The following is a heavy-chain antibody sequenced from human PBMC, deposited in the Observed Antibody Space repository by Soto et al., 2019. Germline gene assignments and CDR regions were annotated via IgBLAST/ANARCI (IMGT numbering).Heavy chain of an antibody. Sequence: GGSLRLSCAASGFSFSSYGMHWVRQAPGKGLEWVAVISYDGSNKYYVDPVKGRFTISRDNSKNTLYLQMNSQRAEDTAVYYCAKGEYYDSSGYCDYWGQGTLVTVSS. CDR3: AKGEYYDSSGYCDY. D-gene: IGHD3-22*01. CDR1: GFSFSSYG. CDR2: ISYDGSNK. V-gene: IGHV3-30*18. J-gene: IGHJ4*02.